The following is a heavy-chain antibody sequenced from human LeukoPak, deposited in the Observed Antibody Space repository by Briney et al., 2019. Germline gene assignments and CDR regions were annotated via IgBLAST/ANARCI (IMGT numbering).Heavy chain of an antibody. CDR1: GFTFSNYW. CDR3: ARETPYGSLTFDY. V-gene: IGHV3-7*03. D-gene: IGHD3-10*01. CDR2: THGSEK. Sequence: GGSLRLSCVASGFTFSNYWMSWVRQAPGKGLEWVANTHGSEKYYVDSVKGRYTISRDNAKNSLYLQMNSLRAEDTAMYYCARETPYGSLTFDYWGQGTLVTVSS. J-gene: IGHJ4*02.